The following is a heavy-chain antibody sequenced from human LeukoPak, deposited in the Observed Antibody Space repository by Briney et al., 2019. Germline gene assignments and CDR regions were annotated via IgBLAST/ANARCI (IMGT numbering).Heavy chain of an antibody. V-gene: IGHV3-13*01. Sequence: GESLRLSCAASGFTFSSYDMHWVRQATGKGLEWVSAIGTAGDTYYPGSVKGRFTISRENAKNSLYLQMNSLRAGYTAVYYCARGGYYYYYMDVWGKGTTVTVSS. J-gene: IGHJ6*03. CDR1: GFTFSSYD. CDR3: ARGGYYYYYMDV. CDR2: IGTAGDT.